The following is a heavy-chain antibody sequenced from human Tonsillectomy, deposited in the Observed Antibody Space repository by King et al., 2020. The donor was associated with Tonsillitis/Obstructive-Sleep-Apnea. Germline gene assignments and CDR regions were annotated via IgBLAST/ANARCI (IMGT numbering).Heavy chain of an antibody. CDR3: ARAPGSNSFLFGGYYYYYMDV. CDR1: GYTFTGYY. D-gene: IGHD3-16*01. CDR2: INPNSGGT. J-gene: IGHJ6*03. Sequence: QLVQSGAEVKKPGASVRVSCKASGYTFTGYYMHWVRQAPGQGLEWMGRINPNSGGTNYAQRFQGSVTMTRDTSISTAYMELSRLRSDDTAVYYCARAPGSNSFLFGGYYYYYMDVWGKGTTVTVSS. V-gene: IGHV1-2*06.